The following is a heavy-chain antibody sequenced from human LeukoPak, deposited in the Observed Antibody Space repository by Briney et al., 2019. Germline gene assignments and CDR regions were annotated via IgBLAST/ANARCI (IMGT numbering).Heavy chain of an antibody. J-gene: IGHJ4*02. V-gene: IGHV3-21*01. D-gene: IGHD1-26*01. Sequence: GGSLRLSCAASGFTFTSYNMNWVRQAPGKGLEWVSSISSSSGYIYYTDSVKGRFTISRDNAKNSLYLQMNSLRAEDTAVYYCAKDLGYSGDPPVYFEYWGQGNLVTVSS. CDR1: GFTFTSYN. CDR3: AKDLGYSGDPPVYFEY. CDR2: ISSSSGYI.